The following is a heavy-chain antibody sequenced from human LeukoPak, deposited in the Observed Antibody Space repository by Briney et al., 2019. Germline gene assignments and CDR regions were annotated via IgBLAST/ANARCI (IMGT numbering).Heavy chain of an antibody. V-gene: IGHV4-38-2*01. D-gene: IGHD6-19*01. CDR3: ATSGWYLLPGVY. Sequence: GSLRLSCAASGFTFSDYNMRWIRQPPGKGLEWIGSIYYSGSTYYNPSLESRVTISVDASKNQFSLKLSSVTAADTAVYYCATSGWYLLPGVYWGQGTLVTVSS. CDR2: IYYSGST. J-gene: IGHJ4*02. CDR1: GFTFSDYN.